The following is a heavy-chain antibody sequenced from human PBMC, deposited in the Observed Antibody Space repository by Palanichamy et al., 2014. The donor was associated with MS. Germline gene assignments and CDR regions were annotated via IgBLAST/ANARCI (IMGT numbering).Heavy chain of an antibody. V-gene: IGHV3-11*06. CDR1: GFDLSGFQ. CDR2: ITYDSAFI. J-gene: IGHJ3*02. D-gene: IGHD2-15*01. Sequence: LVESGGGLVKPGGSLRLSCAASGFDLSGFQMTWIRQPPGKGLDWVSYITYDSAFIRDADSVRGRFTVSRDNARNSLYLQMDNLRAEDTAVYYCARDISPTLRGFDIWGQGTMVTVSS. CDR3: ARDISPTLRGFDI.